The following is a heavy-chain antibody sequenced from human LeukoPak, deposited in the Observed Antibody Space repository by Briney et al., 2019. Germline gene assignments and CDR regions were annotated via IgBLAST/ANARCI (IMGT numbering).Heavy chain of an antibody. CDR3: AGSYCSSTSCYYRWFDP. J-gene: IGHJ5*02. CDR1: GFTFSSYS. D-gene: IGHD2-2*01. V-gene: IGHV3-48*04. Sequence: SGGSLRLSCAASGFTFSSYSMNWVRQAPGKGLEWVSYISSSSSTIYYADSVKGRFTISRDNAKDSLYLQMNRLRAEDTAVYYCAGSYCSSTSCYYRWFDPWGQGTLVNVSS. CDR2: ISSSSSTI.